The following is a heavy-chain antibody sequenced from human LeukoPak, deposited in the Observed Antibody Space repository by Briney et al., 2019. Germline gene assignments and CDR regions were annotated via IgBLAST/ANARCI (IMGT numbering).Heavy chain of an antibody. CDR3: AKSGYNRFDD. D-gene: IGHD5-24*01. V-gene: IGHV3-30*18. CDR2: ISYDGSNK. Sequence: GGSLRLSCAASGFTFSSYGMHWVRQAPGKGLEWVAVISYDGSNKYYADSVKGRFTISRDNSKNTLYLQMNSLRAEDTAVYYCAKSGYNRFDDWGEGTLVTVSS. J-gene: IGHJ4*02. CDR1: GFTFSSYG.